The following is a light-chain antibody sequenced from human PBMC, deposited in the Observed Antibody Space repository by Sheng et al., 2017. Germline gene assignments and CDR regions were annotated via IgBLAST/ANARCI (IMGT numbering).Light chain of an antibody. V-gene: IGLV2-14*03. CDR1: SSDVGTYNS. Sequence: QSALTQPASVSGSPGQSITISCTGTSSDVGTYNSVSWYQQHPGKAPKLMIYDVSIRPSGVSDRFSGSKSGNTASLTISGLQAEDEADYYCTSFTSSSTLYVFGTGTKVTVL. J-gene: IGLJ1*01. CDR2: DVS. CDR3: TSFTSSSTLYV.